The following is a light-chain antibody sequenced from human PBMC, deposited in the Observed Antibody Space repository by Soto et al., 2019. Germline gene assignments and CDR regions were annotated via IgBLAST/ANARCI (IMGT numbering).Light chain of an antibody. CDR2: DAS. V-gene: IGKV3-15*01. CDR3: QQYNNWPPIT. J-gene: IGKJ5*01. Sequence: EIVLTQSPGTLSLSPGERATLSCRASQSVSSSYLAWYQQKPGQAPGLLIYDASTRATGIPARFSGSGSGTEFTLTISSLQSEDFAVYYCQQYNNWPPITFGQGTRLEIK. CDR1: QSVSSSY.